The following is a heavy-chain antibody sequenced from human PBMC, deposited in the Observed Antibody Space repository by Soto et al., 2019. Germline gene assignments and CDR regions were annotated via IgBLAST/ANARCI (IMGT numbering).Heavy chain of an antibody. V-gene: IGHV3-21*01. D-gene: IGHD3-22*01. CDR1: GFTFSSYN. CDR3: ARVVYYDSSGYQY. Sequence: EVQLVESGGGLVKPGGSLRLSCAASGFTFSSYNMNWVRQAPGKGLEWVSSISGSSSYIYYADSMKGRFTISRDNAKNSLYLQMNSLRAEDTAVYYCARVVYYDSSGYQYWGQGTLVTVSS. CDR2: ISGSSSYI. J-gene: IGHJ4*02.